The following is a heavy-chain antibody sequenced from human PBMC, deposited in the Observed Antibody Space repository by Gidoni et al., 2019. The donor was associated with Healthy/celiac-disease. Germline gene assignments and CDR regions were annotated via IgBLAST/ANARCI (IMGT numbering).Heavy chain of an antibody. CDR3: AGTGLNWNYAMGFDY. CDR1: GGSISSGGYY. D-gene: IGHD1-7*01. CDR2: IYYSGST. V-gene: IGHV4-31*03. Sequence: QVQLQESGPGLVKPSQTLSLTCTVSGGSISSGGYYWSWIRQHPGKGLEWIGYIYYSGSTYYNPSLKSRVTISVDTSKNQFSLKLSSVTAADTAVYYCAGTGLNWNYAMGFDYWGQGTLVTVSS. J-gene: IGHJ4*02.